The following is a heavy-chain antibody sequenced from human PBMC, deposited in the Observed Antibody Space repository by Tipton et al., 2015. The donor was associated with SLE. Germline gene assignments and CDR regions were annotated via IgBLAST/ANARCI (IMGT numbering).Heavy chain of an antibody. J-gene: IGHJ3*02. CDR3: ARAHQSRKQWPFDI. Sequence: TLSLTCTVSGGSISSSTYYWGWIRQPPGKGLEWIGSIYYSGSTYYNPSLKSRVTISVDTSKNQFSLKLSSVTAADTAVYYCARAHQSRKQWPFDIWGQGTMVTVSS. CDR1: GGSISSSTYY. D-gene: IGHD6-19*01. V-gene: IGHV4-39*07. CDR2: IYYSGST.